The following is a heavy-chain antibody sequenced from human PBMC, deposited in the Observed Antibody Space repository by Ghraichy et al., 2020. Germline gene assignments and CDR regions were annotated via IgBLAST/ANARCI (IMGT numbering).Heavy chain of an antibody. Sequence: SQTLSLTCTVSGGSISSGGNYWNWIRQHPGKGLEWIGHIYHSGGTYSNPSLRSRVTISIDTSKNQFSLKLSSVTAADTAVYYCARDSSGYLSLDYWGQGTLVTVSS. V-gene: IGHV4-31*03. CDR2: IYHSGGT. CDR1: GGSISSGGNY. CDR3: ARDSSGYLSLDY. J-gene: IGHJ4*02. D-gene: IGHD3-22*01.